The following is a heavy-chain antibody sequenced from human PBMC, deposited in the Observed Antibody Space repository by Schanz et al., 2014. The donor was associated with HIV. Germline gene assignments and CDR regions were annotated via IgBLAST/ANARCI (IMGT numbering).Heavy chain of an antibody. CDR1: GFTFSSSG. V-gene: IGHV3-33*01. CDR2: MWYDESHK. D-gene: IGHD6-13*01. CDR3: VRARQQQVVPRNYFDY. Sequence: QVQLVESGGGVVQPGRSLRLSCTASGFTFSSSGMHWVRQAPGKGLEWGAAMWYDESHKGYADSVKGRFTISRDNSKNTLYLQMSSLRTEDTGVYYCVRARQQQVVPRNYFDYWGWGTLITVSS. J-gene: IGHJ4*02.